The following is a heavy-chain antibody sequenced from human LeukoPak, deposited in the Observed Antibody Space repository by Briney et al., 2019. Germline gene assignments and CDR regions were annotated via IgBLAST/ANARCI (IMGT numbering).Heavy chain of an antibody. V-gene: IGHV4-59*01. CDR3: ARGRFLDAFDI. Sequence: PSETLSLTCTVSGGSISSYYWRWIRQPPGKGLEWIGYIYYSGSTKYKPSLKSRVTISVDTSKNQFSLKLSSVTAADTAVYYCARGRFLDAFDIWGQGTMVTVSS. J-gene: IGHJ3*02. CDR1: GGSISSYY. CDR2: IYYSGST. D-gene: IGHD3-3*01.